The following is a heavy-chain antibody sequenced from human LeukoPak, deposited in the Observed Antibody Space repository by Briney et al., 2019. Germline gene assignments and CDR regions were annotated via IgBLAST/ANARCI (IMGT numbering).Heavy chain of an antibody. CDR2: IYYDGSNQ. Sequence: GGSLRLSCAASGTSFSNYGMHWVRQAPGKGLEWVAVIYYDGSNQYYADSVKGRFTVSRDNAKNTLYLQMDSLRAEDTAVYYCATDRNSGKYYDYWGQGTLVTVSS. CDR3: ATDRNSGKYYDY. D-gene: IGHD1-26*01. J-gene: IGHJ4*02. V-gene: IGHV3-33*08. CDR1: GTSFSNYG.